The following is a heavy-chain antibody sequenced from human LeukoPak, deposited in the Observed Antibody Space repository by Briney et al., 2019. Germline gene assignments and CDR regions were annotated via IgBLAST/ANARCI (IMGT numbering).Heavy chain of an antibody. V-gene: IGHV4-34*01. Sequence: PSETLSLTCGVSGVSFSGYYWSWVRQPPGKGLEWIGEINFSANTNSTPSLKSRVTISLESSNNAICLQLTSVTAADTALYYCARKSREVTTVMGVVMTSYFMDVWGKGTPVTVSS. CDR3: ARKSREVTTVMGVVMTSYFMDV. CDR1: GVSFSGYY. D-gene: IGHD4-17*01. J-gene: IGHJ6*03. CDR2: INFSANT.